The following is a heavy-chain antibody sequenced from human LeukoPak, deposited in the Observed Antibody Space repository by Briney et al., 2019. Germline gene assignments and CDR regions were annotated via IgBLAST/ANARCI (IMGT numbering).Heavy chain of an antibody. J-gene: IGHJ6*03. CDR2: IYHSGST. CDR3: AVGSGYDYEVDYYYYYMDV. D-gene: IGHD5-12*01. V-gene: IGHV4-38-2*02. CDR1: GYSISSGYY. Sequence: PSETLSLTCTVSGYSISSGYYWGWIRQPPGKGLEWIGGIYHSGSTYYNPSLKSRVTISVDTSKNQFSLKLSSVTAADTAVYYCAVGSGYDYEVDYYYYYMDVWGKGTTVTVSS.